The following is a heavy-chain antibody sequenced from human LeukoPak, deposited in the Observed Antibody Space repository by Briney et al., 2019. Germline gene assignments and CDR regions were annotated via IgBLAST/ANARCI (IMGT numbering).Heavy chain of an antibody. CDR2: ISHSGTT. J-gene: IGHJ4*02. V-gene: IGHV4-34*01. CDR3: ASRSVFL. Sequence: SETLSLTCAVFGGSLSGYYWSWIRQPPGKGLEWIGEISHSGTTNYNPSLKSRVTISVDTSKNQFSLKLSSVTAADTAVYYCASRSVFLWGQGTLVTVSS. D-gene: IGHD2-15*01. CDR1: GGSLSGYY.